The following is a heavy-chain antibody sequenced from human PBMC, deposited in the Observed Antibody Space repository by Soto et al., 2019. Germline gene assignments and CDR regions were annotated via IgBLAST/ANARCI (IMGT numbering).Heavy chain of an antibody. CDR3: ARDSGTVTTEGWYFDL. V-gene: IGHV3-7*01. Sequence: GGSLRLSCAASGFTFSSYWMSWVRQAPGKGLEWVANIKQDGSEKYYVDSVKGRFTISRDNAKNSLYLQMNSLRAEDTAVYYCARDSGTVTTEGWYFDLWGRGTLVTVSS. CDR1: GFTFSSYW. D-gene: IGHD4-17*01. J-gene: IGHJ2*01. CDR2: IKQDGSEK.